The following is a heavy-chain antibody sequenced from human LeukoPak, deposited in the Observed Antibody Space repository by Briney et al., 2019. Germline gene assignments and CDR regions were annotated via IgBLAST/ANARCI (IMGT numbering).Heavy chain of an antibody. CDR3: ARGGDIVVVPAAISSFGWFDP. CDR1: GGSMSSSSYY. CDR2: IYYSGST. J-gene: IGHJ5*02. D-gene: IGHD2-2*01. Sequence: SETLSLTCTVSGGSMSSSSYYWGWIRQPPGKGLEWIGSIYYSGSTYYNPSLKSRVTISVDTSKNQFSLKLSSVTAADTAVYYCARGGDIVVVPAAISSFGWFDPWGQGTLVTVSS. V-gene: IGHV4-39*07.